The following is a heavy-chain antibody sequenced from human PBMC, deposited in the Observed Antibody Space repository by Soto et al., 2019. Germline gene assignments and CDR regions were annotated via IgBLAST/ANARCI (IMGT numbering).Heavy chain of an antibody. J-gene: IGHJ5*02. Sequence: QVQLVQSGAEVKKPGASVKVSCKASGYTFTSYDINWVRQATGPGLEWMGWMNPDSGNTGYAQKFQGRVTMTRNTSISTAYMERSSLRSEDTGVYYCARARGTARPGGRWFDPWGQGTLVTVSS. CDR3: ARARGTARPGGRWFDP. CDR1: GYTFTSYD. CDR2: MNPDSGNT. D-gene: IGHD1-1*01. V-gene: IGHV1-8*01.